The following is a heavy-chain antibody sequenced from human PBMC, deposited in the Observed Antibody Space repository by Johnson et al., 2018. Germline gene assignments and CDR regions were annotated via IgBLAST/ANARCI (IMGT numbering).Heavy chain of an antibody. CDR1: GGTFIRYA. CDR3: ARDTRNDSGDYLDY. D-gene: IGHD4-17*01. V-gene: IGHV1-69*09. J-gene: IGHJ4*02. CDR2: IIPILSIA. Sequence: QVQLVESGSEVKKPGSSVKVSCRASGGTFIRYAISWVRQAPGQGLEWMGRIIPILSIANYGQKVQGRVTITADKSTSTAYMELSSLRSEDTAVYYCARDTRNDSGDYLDYWGQGTLVAVSS.